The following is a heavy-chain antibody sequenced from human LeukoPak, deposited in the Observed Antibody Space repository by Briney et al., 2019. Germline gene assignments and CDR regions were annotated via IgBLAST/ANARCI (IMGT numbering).Heavy chain of an antibody. CDR2: ISSSSSYI. J-gene: IGHJ4*02. D-gene: IGHD6-13*01. V-gene: IGHV3-21*01. CDR1: GFTFSIYN. Sequence: GGSLRLSCAASGFTFSIYNMNWVRQAPGKGLEWVSFISSSSSYIYYADSVKGRFAISRDNAKNSLYLRMNSLRAEGTAVYYCARVHDNLGIAAALAYWGQGTLVTVSS. CDR3: ARVHDNLGIAAALAY.